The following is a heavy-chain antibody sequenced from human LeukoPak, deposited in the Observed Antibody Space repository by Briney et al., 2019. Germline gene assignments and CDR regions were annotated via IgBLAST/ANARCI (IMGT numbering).Heavy chain of an antibody. CDR1: GFTFSSYS. Sequence: PGGSLRLSCAASGFTFSSYSMSWVRQAPGKGLEWVSGISGSGHSSYYADSVKGRFTISRDNSKNTLWLQMNSLRAEDTAVYYCAKVTYYDFWSGPTGLDYWGQGTLVTVSS. CDR3: AKVTYYDFWSGPTGLDY. V-gene: IGHV3-23*01. CDR2: ISGSGHSS. J-gene: IGHJ4*02. D-gene: IGHD3-3*01.